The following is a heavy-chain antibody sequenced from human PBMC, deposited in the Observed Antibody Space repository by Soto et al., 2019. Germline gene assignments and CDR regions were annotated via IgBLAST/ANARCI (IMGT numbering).Heavy chain of an antibody. CDR2: ISYDGSNK. CDR3: ASLYSSGWYAFDY. D-gene: IGHD6-19*01. Sequence: GGSLRLSCAASGFTFSSYAMHWVRQAPGKGLEWVAVISYDGSNKYYADSVKGRFTISRDNSKNTLYLQMNSLRAEDTAVYYCASLYSSGWYAFDYWGQGTLVTVSS. J-gene: IGHJ4*02. CDR1: GFTFSSYA. V-gene: IGHV3-30-3*01.